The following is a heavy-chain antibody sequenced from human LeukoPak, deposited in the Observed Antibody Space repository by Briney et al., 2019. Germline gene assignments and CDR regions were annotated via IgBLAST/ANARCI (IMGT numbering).Heavy chain of an antibody. J-gene: IGHJ3*02. CDR2: ISAYNGNT. V-gene: IGHV1-18*01. D-gene: IGHD3-10*01. CDR3: ARDRRDAYYYGSGSYYIPDAFDI. Sequence: GASVKVSCKASGYAFTSYGISWVRQAPGQGLEWMGWISAYNGNTNYAQKLQGRVTITTDTSTSTAYMELRSLRSDDTAVYYCARDRRDAYYYGSGSYYIPDAFDIWGQGTMVTVSS. CDR1: GYAFTSYG.